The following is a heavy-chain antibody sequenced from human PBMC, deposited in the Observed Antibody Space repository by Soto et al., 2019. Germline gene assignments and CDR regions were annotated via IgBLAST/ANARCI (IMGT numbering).Heavy chain of an antibody. CDR3: ASARPRVY. D-gene: IGHD6-6*01. Sequence: SETLSLTCAVYGGCFSGYYWSWIRQPPGKGLEWIGEINHSGSTNYNPSLKSRVTISVDTSKNQFSLKLSSVTAADTAVYYCASARPRVYWGQGTLVTVSS. CDR1: GGCFSGYY. CDR2: INHSGST. J-gene: IGHJ4*02. V-gene: IGHV4-34*01.